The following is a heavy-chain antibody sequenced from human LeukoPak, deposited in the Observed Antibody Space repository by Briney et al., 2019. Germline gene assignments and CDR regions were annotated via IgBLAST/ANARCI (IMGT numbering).Heavy chain of an antibody. CDR3: ARAYSSASWFDP. J-gene: IGHJ5*02. CDR2: IYDSGIT. V-gene: IGHV4-59*11. D-gene: IGHD3-22*01. Sequence: PSETLSLTCSVSGVSINSLYFIWIRQSPGKGLEWIGYIYDSGITKYNPSLKSRVTISVDTSKNQFSLRLRSVTAADTAVYFCARAYSSASWFDPWGQGTPVTVSS. CDR1: GVSINSLY.